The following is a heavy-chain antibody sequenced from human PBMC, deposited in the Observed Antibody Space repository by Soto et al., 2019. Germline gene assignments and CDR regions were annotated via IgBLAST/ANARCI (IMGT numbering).Heavy chain of an antibody. CDR3: ASTSDIVPMGRGYWFDP. CDR2: IYYSGST. CDR1: GGSISSYY. D-gene: IGHD2-8*01. J-gene: IGHJ5*02. V-gene: IGHV4-59*01. Sequence: SETLSLTCTVSGGSISSYYWSWIRQPPGKGLEWIGYIYYSGSTNYNPSLKSRVTISVDTSKNQFSLKLSSVTAADTAVYYCASTSDIVPMGRGYWFDPWGQGTLVTVSS.